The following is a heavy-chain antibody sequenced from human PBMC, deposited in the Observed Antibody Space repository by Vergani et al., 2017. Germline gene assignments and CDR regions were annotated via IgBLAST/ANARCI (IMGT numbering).Heavy chain of an antibody. V-gene: IGHV4-38-2*01. CDR1: GYSISSGYY. J-gene: IGHJ6*03. D-gene: IGHD6-13*01. Sequence: QVQLQESGPGLVKPSETLSLTCAVSGYSISSGYYWGWIRQPPGKGLEWIGSIYHSGSTYYNPSLKSRVTISVDTSKNQFSLKLSAVTAADTAVDYCARCGQQLVLGVDHYYYYYYMDVWGKGTTVTVSS. CDR2: IYHSGST. CDR3: ARCGQQLVLGVDHYYYYYYMDV.